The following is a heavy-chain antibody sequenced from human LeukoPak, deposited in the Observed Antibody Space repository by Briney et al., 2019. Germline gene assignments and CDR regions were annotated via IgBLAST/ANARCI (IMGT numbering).Heavy chain of an antibody. CDR1: GYTFTGYY. Sequence: ASVKVSCKASGYTFTGYYMHWVRQAPGQGLEWMGWISAYNGNTNYAQKLQGRVTMTTDTSTSTAYMELRSLRSDDTAVYYCARDQIAYCGGDCYPDYWGQGTLVTVSS. D-gene: IGHD2-21*02. CDR3: ARDQIAYCGGDCYPDY. V-gene: IGHV1-18*04. CDR2: ISAYNGNT. J-gene: IGHJ4*02.